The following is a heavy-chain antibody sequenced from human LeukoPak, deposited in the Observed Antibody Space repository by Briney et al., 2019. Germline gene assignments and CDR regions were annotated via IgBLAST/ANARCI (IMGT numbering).Heavy chain of an antibody. D-gene: IGHD6-13*01. V-gene: IGHV3-21*01. CDR2: ISSSSSYI. CDR1: GFTFSSYS. Sequence: GGSLRLSCAASGFTFSSYSMNWVREAPGKGLEWVSSISSSSSYIYYADSVKGRFTISRDNAKNSLYVQMNSLRAEDTAVYYCARDLYSRASRFDPWGQGTLVTVSS. CDR3: ARDLYSRASRFDP. J-gene: IGHJ5*02.